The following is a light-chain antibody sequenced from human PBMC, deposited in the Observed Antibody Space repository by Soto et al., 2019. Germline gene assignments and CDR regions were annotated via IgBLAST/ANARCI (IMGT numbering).Light chain of an antibody. V-gene: IGKV3-20*01. J-gene: IGKJ5*01. CDR1: QSVGGSS. CDR3: QQYYSYPPT. Sequence: TVLTQSPGTLSLSPGERATVSCRASQSVGGSSLAWYQQRPGQAPRLLIYDTSKRATGIPDRFSGSGSGTDFTLTISCLQSEDFATYYCQQYYSYPPTFGQGTRLEIK. CDR2: DTS.